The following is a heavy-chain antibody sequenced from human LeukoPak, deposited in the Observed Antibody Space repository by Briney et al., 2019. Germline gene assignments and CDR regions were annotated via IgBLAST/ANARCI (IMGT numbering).Heavy chain of an antibody. Sequence: ASVKVSCKASGGTFSSYAISWVRQAPGQGLEWMGRIIAILGIANYAQKFQGRVTITADKSTSTAYMELSSLRSEDTAVSYCARPRDPYYYYYGMDVWGQGTTVTVSS. CDR1: GGTFSSYA. CDR2: IIAILGIA. V-gene: IGHV1-69*04. CDR3: ARPRDPYYYYYGMDV. J-gene: IGHJ6*02.